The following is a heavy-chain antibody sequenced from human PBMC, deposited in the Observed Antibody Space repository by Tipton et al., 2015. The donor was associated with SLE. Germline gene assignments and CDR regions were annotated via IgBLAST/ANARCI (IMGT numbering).Heavy chain of an antibody. Sequence: TLSLTCTVSGASVSNYYWSWIRQPAGKGLEWIGRIYISGSGSITYNPSLKSRVTMSVDTSKNQVSLKLSSVTAADTAVYFCARAGLLWFRELFDYWGQGTLVTVSS. J-gene: IGHJ4*02. CDR3: ARAGLLWFRELFDY. CDR2: IYISGSGSI. V-gene: IGHV4-4*07. D-gene: IGHD3-10*01. CDR1: GASVSNYY.